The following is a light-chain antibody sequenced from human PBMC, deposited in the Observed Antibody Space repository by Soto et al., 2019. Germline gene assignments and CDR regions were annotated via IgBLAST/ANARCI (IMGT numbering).Light chain of an antibody. CDR2: ANN. J-gene: IGLJ3*02. CDR1: SSNIGAGSD. V-gene: IGLV1-40*01. CDR3: QSYDTSLSGWV. Sequence: QAVVTQPPSVSGAPGQRVTISCTGSSSNIGAGSDAHWYQQVPGTAPKLLIFANNKRPSGVPDRFSGSKSGTSASLAIIGLQAEDEADYYCQSYDTSLSGWVFGGGTKLTVL.